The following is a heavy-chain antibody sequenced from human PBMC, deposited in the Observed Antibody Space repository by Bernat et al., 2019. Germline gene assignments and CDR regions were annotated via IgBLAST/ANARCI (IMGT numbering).Heavy chain of an antibody. J-gene: IGHJ4*02. Sequence: QVQLVESGGGVVQPGGSLRLSCAASGFTFRSYVMHWVRQAPGKGLEWLALISYLGTNRYYVDSVRGRFIISSDDSMNTLLLQLNGLRPEDTAMYFCARDPTAVANRPSYYFDYWGQGTLVTVPS. CDR1: GFTFRSYV. V-gene: IGHV3-30*03. CDR2: ISYLGTNR. D-gene: IGHD4-23*01. CDR3: ARDPTAVANRPSYYFDY.